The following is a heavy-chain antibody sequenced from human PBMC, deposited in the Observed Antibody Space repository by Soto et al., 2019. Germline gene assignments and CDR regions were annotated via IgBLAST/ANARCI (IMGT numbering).Heavy chain of an antibody. CDR1: GFTFSNYA. Sequence: GGSLRLSCAASGFTFSNYAMSWVRQAPGKGLEWVSAISGSGGSTYYADSVKGRFTISRDNSKNTLYLQMNSLRAEDTAVYYCAKAEVDSSGYYFDYWGQGTLVTVSS. J-gene: IGHJ4*02. D-gene: IGHD3-22*01. CDR2: ISGSGGST. CDR3: AKAEVDSSGYYFDY. V-gene: IGHV3-23*01.